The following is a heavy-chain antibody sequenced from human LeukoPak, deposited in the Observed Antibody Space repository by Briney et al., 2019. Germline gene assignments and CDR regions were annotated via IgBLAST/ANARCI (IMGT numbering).Heavy chain of an antibody. CDR3: ARAITSLND. CDR2: IYHSGST. V-gene: IGHV4-38-2*02. J-gene: IGHJ4*02. Sequence: GLEWIGSIYHSGSTYYNPSLKSRVTISVDTSKNQFSLKLSSVTAADTAVYYCARAITSLNDWGQGTLVTVSS.